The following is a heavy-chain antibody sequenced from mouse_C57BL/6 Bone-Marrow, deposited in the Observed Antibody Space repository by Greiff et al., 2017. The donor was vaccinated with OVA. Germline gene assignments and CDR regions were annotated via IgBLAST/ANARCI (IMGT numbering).Heavy chain of an antibody. D-gene: IGHD2-3*01. J-gene: IGHJ2*01. CDR1: GFTFSSYA. CDR2: ISDGGSYT. Sequence: DVHLVESGGGLVKPGGSLKLSCAASGFTFSSYAMSWVRQTPEKRLEWVATISDGGSYTYYPDNVQGRFTISRDNAKNNLYLQMSHLKSEDTAMYYCARDRGWLQFDYWGQGTTLTVSS. V-gene: IGHV5-4*01. CDR3: ARDRGWLQFDY.